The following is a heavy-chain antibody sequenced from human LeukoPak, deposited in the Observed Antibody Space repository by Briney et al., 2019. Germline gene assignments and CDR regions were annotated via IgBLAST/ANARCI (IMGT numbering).Heavy chain of an antibody. CDR3: ARGTSSPIWYPYYYYYMDV. D-gene: IGHD2/OR15-2a*01. V-gene: IGHV4-34*01. CDR1: GGSFSGYY. Sequence: PETLSLTCAVYGGSFSGYYWSWIRQPPGKGLEWIGEINHSGSTNYNPSLKSRATISVDTSKNQFSLKLSSVTAADTAVYYCARGTSSPIWYPYYYYYMDVWGKGTTVTISS. J-gene: IGHJ6*03. CDR2: INHSGST.